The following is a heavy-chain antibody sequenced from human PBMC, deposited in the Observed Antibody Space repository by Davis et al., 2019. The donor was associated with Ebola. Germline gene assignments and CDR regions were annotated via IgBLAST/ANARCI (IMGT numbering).Heavy chain of an antibody. D-gene: IGHD1-26*01. V-gene: IGHV3-30*02. Sequence: GESLKISCAASGFTFSSYGMHWVRQAPGKGLEWVAFIRYDGSNKYYADSVKGRFTISRDNSKNTVYLQMSSLRAEDTAVYYCAKDERWESPLFDFWGQGTPVTVSS. CDR1: GFTFSSYG. CDR2: IRYDGSNK. CDR3: AKDERWESPLFDF. J-gene: IGHJ4*02.